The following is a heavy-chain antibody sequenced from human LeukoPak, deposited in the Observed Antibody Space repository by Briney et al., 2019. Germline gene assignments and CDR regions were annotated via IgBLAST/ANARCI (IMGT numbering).Heavy chain of an antibody. CDR2: IYHSGST. CDR1: GYSINNDYF. CDR3: ARDGPYDSGAFEI. V-gene: IGHV4-38-2*02. Sequence: SETLSLTCTVSGYSINNDYFWGWIRQPPGKGLEWIGSIYHSGSTYYNPSLKSRVTISVDTSKNQFSLRLSSVTAADTARYYCARDGPYDSGAFEIWGQGTMVAVST. J-gene: IGHJ3*02. D-gene: IGHD3-22*01.